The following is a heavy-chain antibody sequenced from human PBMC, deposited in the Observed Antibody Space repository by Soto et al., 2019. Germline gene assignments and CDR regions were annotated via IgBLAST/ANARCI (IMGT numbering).Heavy chain of an antibody. CDR2: INPNSGGT. D-gene: IGHD5-18*01. CDR1: GYTFTGYY. J-gene: IGHJ4*02. CDR3: AGGDDTAMAFDY. V-gene: IGHV1-2*02. Sequence: GASVKVSCKASGYTFTGYYMHWVLQAPGKGLEWMGWINPNSGGTNYAQKFQGRVTMTRDTSISTAYMELSRLRSDDTAVYYCAGGDDTAMAFDYWGQGTLVTVSS.